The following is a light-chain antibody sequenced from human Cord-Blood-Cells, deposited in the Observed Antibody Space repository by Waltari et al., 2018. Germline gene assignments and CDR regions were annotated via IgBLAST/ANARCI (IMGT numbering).Light chain of an antibody. J-gene: IGKJ3*01. CDR2: GAS. V-gene: IGKV3-20*01. CDR1: QSVSSSY. CDR3: QQYGSSFT. Sequence: EIVLTQSPGPLSLSPGARATLSCRASQSVSSSYLAWYQQKPGQAPSLIIYGASSRATGIPNRFSGSGSGTDFTITISRLEPEYFAVYYCQQYGSSFTFGPGTKVDIK.